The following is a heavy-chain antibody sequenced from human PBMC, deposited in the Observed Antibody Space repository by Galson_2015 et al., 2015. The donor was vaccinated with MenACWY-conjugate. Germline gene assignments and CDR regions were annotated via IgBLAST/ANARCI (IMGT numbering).Heavy chain of an antibody. V-gene: IGHV1-24*01. CDR3: ASVRTGYCHGGTCYGLDV. J-gene: IGHJ6*02. CDR1: GYTLSKLS. Sequence: SVKVSCKVSGYTLSKLSMHWVRQAPGKGLEWMGGFDTENAETVYTEKFLGRVTVTEDTSTDTAYMDLSSLRSDDTAIYYCASVRTGYCHGGTCYGLDVWGQGTTV. D-gene: IGHD2-15*01. CDR2: FDTENAET.